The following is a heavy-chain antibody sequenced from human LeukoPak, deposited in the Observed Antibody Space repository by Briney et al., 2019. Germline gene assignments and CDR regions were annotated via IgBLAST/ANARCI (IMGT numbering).Heavy chain of an antibody. D-gene: IGHD6-13*01. Sequence: SETLSLTCTVSGGSISSGGYYWSWLRPHPGKGLEWIVYIYYSGSTYYNPSLKSRVTISVDTSKNQFSLKLSSVTAADTAVYYCARGVKYAQYSSSYWFDPWGQGTLVTVSS. V-gene: IGHV4-31*03. CDR1: GGSISSGGYY. CDR2: IYYSGST. CDR3: ARGVKYAQYSSSYWFDP. J-gene: IGHJ5*02.